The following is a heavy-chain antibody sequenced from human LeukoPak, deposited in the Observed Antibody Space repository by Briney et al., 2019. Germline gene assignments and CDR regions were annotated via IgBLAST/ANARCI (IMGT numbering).Heavy chain of an antibody. CDR3: ARDDVNSGGWFDP. Sequence: SETLSLTCTVSGGSISNGSYYWSWIRQPAGKGLEWIGRIYTSGSTNYNPSLKSRVTISVDTSKNQFSLKLSSVTAADTAVYYCARDDVNSGGWFDPWGQGTLVTVSS. J-gene: IGHJ5*02. V-gene: IGHV4-61*02. CDR2: IYTSGST. CDR1: GGSISNGSYY. D-gene: IGHD4-23*01.